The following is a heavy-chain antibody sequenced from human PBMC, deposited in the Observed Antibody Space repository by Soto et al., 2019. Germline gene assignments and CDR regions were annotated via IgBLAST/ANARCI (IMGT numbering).Heavy chain of an antibody. CDR1: GFSLSTSGVG. J-gene: IGHJ5*02. D-gene: IGHD3-10*01. CDR3: AHRPRWVMVRRNTNWFDP. Sequence: QITLKESGPTLVKPTQTLTLTCTFSGFSLSTSGVGVGWIRQPPGKALEWLALIYWDDDKRYSPSLKSRLTITKDTSKNQVVLTMTNMDPVDTATYYCAHRPRWVMVRRNTNWFDPWGQGTLVTVSS. CDR2: IYWDDDK. V-gene: IGHV2-5*02.